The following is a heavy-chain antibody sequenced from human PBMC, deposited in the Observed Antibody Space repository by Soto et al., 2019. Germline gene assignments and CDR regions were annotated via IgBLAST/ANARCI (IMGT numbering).Heavy chain of an antibody. Sequence: GASVKVSCKASGYSFTGYYIHWVRQAPGQGLEWMGWIDPNSGGTNYAQKFQGWVTMTRDTSISTAYMELTRLRSDDTAVYYCARDRFYFRRTGISYYYYDMDVWGQGTTVTVSS. V-gene: IGHV1-2*04. CDR2: IDPNSGGT. J-gene: IGHJ6*02. CDR1: GYSFTGYY. CDR3: ARDRFYFRRTGISYYYYDMDV. D-gene: IGHD3-9*01.